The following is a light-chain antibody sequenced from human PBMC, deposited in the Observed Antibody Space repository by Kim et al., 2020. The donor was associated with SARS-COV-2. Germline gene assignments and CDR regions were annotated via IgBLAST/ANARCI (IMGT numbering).Light chain of an antibody. CDR2: AAS. Sequence: ASVGDSVTITCRTTQIISSHLNWYQQKPGRAPKLLISAASTLQGGVPSRFSGSGSETDFTLTISSLQPDDFATYFCQQSYITPFTFGPGTKVDIK. V-gene: IGKV1-39*01. J-gene: IGKJ3*01. CDR3: QQSYITPFT. CDR1: QIISSH.